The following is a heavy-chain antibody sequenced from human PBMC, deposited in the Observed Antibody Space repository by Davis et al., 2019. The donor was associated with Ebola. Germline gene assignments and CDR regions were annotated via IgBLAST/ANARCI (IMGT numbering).Heavy chain of an antibody. CDR1: GYSISSGYY. CDR2: IYHSGST. V-gene: IGHV4-38-2*02. D-gene: IGHD3-22*01. Sequence: SETLSLTCTVSGYSISSGYYWGWIRQPPGKGLEWIGSIYHSGSTYYNPSLKSRVTISVDTSKNQFSLKLSSVTAADTAVYYCARDLIYDSSGYYRSVGAFDIWGQGTMVTVSS. CDR3: ARDLIYDSSGYYRSVGAFDI. J-gene: IGHJ3*02.